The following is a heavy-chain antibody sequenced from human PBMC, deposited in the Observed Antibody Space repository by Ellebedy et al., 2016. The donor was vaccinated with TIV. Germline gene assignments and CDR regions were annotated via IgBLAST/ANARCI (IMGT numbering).Heavy chain of an antibody. D-gene: IGHD4-17*01. CDR1: GFTFSSYD. Sequence: GESLKISXAASGFTFSSYDMHWVRQATGKGLEWVSAIGTAGDTYYPGSVKGRFTISRENAKNSLYLQMNSLRAGDTAVYYCARKGRYGDYTRDAFDIWGQGTMVTVSS. J-gene: IGHJ3*02. V-gene: IGHV3-13*04. CDR2: IGTAGDT. CDR3: ARKGRYGDYTRDAFDI.